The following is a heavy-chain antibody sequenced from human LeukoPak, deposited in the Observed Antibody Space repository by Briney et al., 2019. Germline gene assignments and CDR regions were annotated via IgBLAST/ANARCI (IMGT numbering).Heavy chain of an antibody. CDR1: GFTFSSYT. Sequence: TGGSLRLSCAASGFTFSSYTMNWVRQAPGKGLEWVSSISSRNIYIYYADSVKGRFTISRDNAKNSLYLQMNSLRVEDTAVYYCASDRYYYGSGSYYSGAFDNWGQGTLVTVSS. CDR2: ISSRNIYI. D-gene: IGHD3-10*01. J-gene: IGHJ4*02. CDR3: ASDRYYYGSGSYYSGAFDN. V-gene: IGHV3-21*01.